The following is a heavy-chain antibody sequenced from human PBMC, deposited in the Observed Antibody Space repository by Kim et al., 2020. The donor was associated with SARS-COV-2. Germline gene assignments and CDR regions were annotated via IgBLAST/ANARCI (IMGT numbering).Heavy chain of an antibody. Sequence: GRSLRLSCAASGFTFSSYGMHWVRQAPGKGLEWVAVIWYDGSNKYYADSVKGRFTISRDNSKNTLYLQMNSLRAEDTAAYYCARGLAAAYYGMDVWGQGTTVTVSS. CDR2: IWYDGSNK. CDR1: GFTFSSYG. D-gene: IGHD6-13*01. J-gene: IGHJ6*02. V-gene: IGHV3-33*01. CDR3: ARGLAAAYYGMDV.